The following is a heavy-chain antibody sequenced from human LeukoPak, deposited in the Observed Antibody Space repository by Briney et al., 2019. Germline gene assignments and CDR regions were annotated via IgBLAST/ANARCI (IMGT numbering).Heavy chain of an antibody. CDR2: IGHTGSIT. CDR1: GFTFGSYS. Sequence: GGSLRLSCAGSGFTFGSYSMNWVRHAPGKGLEWVSYIGHTGSITDYADSVRGRFTISRDNPKNSLYLQMNTLRAEDTAVYYCVRDGAVVTSGSYPWRYFQYWGQGTLVTVSS. CDR3: VRDGAVVTSGSYPWRYFQY. J-gene: IGHJ1*01. D-gene: IGHD3-10*01. V-gene: IGHV3-48*04.